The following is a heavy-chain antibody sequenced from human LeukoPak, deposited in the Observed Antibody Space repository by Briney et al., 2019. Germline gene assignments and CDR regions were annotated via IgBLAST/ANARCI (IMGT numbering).Heavy chain of an antibody. V-gene: IGHV4-38-2*02. CDR1: GYSISSGYY. J-gene: IGHJ5*02. CDR2: IYYSGST. Sequence: SETLSLTCTVSGYSISSGYYWGGIRPPPGKGLEWIGSIYYSGSTYYNPSLKSRVTISVDTSKNQFSLKLSSVTPGDTAVYDCAREQTTVATEWFDPWGQGTLVTVSS. D-gene: IGHD4-11*01. CDR3: AREQTTVATEWFDP.